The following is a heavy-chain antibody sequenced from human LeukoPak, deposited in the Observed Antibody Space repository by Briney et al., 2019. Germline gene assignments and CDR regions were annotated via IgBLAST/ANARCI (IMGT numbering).Heavy chain of an antibody. CDR3: ARDPTPLPGGYFDY. CDR1: GGTFSSYA. V-gene: IGHV1-69*13. J-gene: IGHJ4*02. D-gene: IGHD3-16*01. Sequence: SVKVSCKASGGTFSSYAISWVRQAPGQGLEWMGGIIPIFGTANYAQKFQGRITITADESTSTAYMELSSLRSEDTAVYYCARDPTPLPGGYFDYWGQGTLVTVSS. CDR2: IIPIFGTA.